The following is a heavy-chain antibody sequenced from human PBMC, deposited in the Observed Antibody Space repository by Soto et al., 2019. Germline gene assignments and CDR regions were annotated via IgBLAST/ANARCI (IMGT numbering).Heavy chain of an antibody. J-gene: IGHJ4*02. CDR2: MNPNSGNT. V-gene: IGHV1-8*01. Sequence: GASVKVSCKASGYTFTSYDINWVRQATGQGLEWMGWMNPNSGNTGYAQKFQGRVTMTRNTSISTAYMELSSLRSEDTAVYYCARYSYDILTPGDYWGQGTLVTVSS. CDR1: GYTFTSYD. D-gene: IGHD3-9*01. CDR3: ARYSYDILTPGDY.